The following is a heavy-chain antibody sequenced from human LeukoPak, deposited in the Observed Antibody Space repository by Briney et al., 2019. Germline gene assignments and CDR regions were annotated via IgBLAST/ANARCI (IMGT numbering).Heavy chain of an antibody. D-gene: IGHD3-10*01. CDR1: GFPFSSHG. Sequence: GGSLRLSCAGSGFPFSSHGMNWVRQAPGKGLGGGQVISYDGSNKYYADSVKGRFTISRDNSKNTLYLQMNSLRAEDTAVYYCASLAAGSGSYPERDDYWGQGTLVTVSS. CDR2: ISYDGSNK. V-gene: IGHV3-30*03. J-gene: IGHJ4*02. CDR3: ASLAAGSGSYPERDDY.